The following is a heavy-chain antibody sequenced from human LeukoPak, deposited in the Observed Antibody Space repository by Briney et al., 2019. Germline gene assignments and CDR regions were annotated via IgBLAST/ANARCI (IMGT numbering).Heavy chain of an antibody. Sequence: GGSLRLSCAASGFTFSSSSMHWVCQAPGKGLEWVAVIWNDGHTTYYTDSVKGRFTISRDNSKNTLSLQMNNLRAEDTAVYYCARDLGGARYYYYYYMDVWGKGTTVTVSS. CDR3: ARDLGGARYYYYYYMDV. J-gene: IGHJ6*03. CDR1: GFTFSSSS. V-gene: IGHV3-33*01. D-gene: IGHD3-16*01. CDR2: IWNDGHTT.